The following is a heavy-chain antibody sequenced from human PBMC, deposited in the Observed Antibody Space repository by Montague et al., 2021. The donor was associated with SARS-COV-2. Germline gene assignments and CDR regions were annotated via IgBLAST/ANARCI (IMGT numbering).Heavy chain of an antibody. Sequence: SETLSLTCTVSGGSISSSSNYWGWIRQPPGKGLGWIGSIYYSGSTYYISSLKSRVTISVDTSKNQFSLKLNSVTAADTAVYYCARLVWFGELSSENWFDPWGQGTLVTVSS. CDR1: GGSISSSSNY. D-gene: IGHD3-10*01. J-gene: IGHJ5*02. CDR3: ARLVWFGELSSENWFDP. V-gene: IGHV4-39*01. CDR2: IYYSGST.